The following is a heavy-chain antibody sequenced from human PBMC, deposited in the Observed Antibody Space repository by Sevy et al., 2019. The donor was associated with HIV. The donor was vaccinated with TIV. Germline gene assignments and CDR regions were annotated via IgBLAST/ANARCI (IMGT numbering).Heavy chain of an antibody. CDR1: GFTFNYYA. CDR2: IWGDGTDK. V-gene: IGHV3-33*01. CDR3: ARDTAGLYDCSGNNCYSGEPTDY. J-gene: IGHJ4*02. D-gene: IGHD2-15*01. Sequence: GGSLRLSCAASGFTFNYYAMHWVRQAPGTGLEWVAVIWGDGTDKFYGDSVKGRFTISRDNSKNTLYLQMDSLRVEDTGVYYCARDTAGLYDCSGNNCYSGEPTDYWGQGTLVTVSS.